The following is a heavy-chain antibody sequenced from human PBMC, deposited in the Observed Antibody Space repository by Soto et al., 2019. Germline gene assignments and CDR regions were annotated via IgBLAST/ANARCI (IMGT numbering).Heavy chain of an antibody. J-gene: IGHJ6*02. D-gene: IGHD6-19*01. CDR2: IYSGGST. CDR3: ARDGPMAGSYYYYYYGMDV. Sequence: GGSLRLSCAASGFTVSSNYMSWVRQAPGKGLEWVSVIYSGGSTYYADSVKGRFTISRDNSKNTLYLQMNSLRAEDTAVYYCARDGPMAGSYYYYYYGMDVWGQGTTVTVSS. CDR1: GFTVSSNY. V-gene: IGHV3-53*01.